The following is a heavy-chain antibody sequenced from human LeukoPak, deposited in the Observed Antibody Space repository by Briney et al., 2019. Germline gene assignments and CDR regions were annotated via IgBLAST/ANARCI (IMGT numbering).Heavy chain of an antibody. V-gene: IGHV4-39*07. D-gene: IGHD3-10*01. Sequence: SEILSLTCSVSGDSISRSRYYWGWIRQPPGEGLEWIGTIYYDASTYHNPSLKSRVTISVDASKNQFSLKLRSVTAADTAVYYCTRDSQLEWFYSWGQGTLVTVSS. CDR3: TRDSQLEWFYS. J-gene: IGHJ5*01. CDR2: IYYDAST. CDR1: GDSISRSRYY.